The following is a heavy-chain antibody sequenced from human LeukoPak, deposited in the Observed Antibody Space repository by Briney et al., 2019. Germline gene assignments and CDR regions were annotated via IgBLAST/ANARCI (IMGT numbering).Heavy chain of an antibody. V-gene: IGHV3-33*06. CDR3: VKDRAGTNLVRGVITGVMDV. CDR2: IWHDGSNK. J-gene: IGHJ6*02. D-gene: IGHD3-10*01. CDR1: GFNFRSSG. Sequence: GGSLRLSCVASGFNFRSSGMHWVRQVPGKGLEWVAVIWHDGSNKDYRDSVKGQFTISRDNYKNTLYLEMNKLRDEDTAIYYCVKDRAGTNLVRGVITGVMDVWGQGTTVTVSS.